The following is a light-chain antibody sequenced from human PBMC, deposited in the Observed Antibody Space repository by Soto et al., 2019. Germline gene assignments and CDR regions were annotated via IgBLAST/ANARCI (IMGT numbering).Light chain of an antibody. CDR2: GAS. J-gene: IGKJ1*01. CDR3: QQLGT. Sequence: IEVRRAAGTLCLSRGERATLSCRASQSVSSSYLAWYQQKPGQAPRLLIYGASSRATGIPDRFSGSGSGTDFTLTISRLEPEDSAVYSCQQLGTFGQGTKVDIK. V-gene: IGKV3-20*01. CDR1: QSVSSSY.